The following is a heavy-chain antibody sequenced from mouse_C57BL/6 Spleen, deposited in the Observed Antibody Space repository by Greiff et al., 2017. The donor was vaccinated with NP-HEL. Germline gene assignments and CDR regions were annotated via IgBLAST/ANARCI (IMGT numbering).Heavy chain of an antibody. CDR1: GFTFSSYA. CDR3: ARDRGGAMDY. CDR2: ISDGGSYT. D-gene: IGHD3-3*01. V-gene: IGHV5-4*01. J-gene: IGHJ4*01. Sequence: EVQLVESGGGLVKPGGSLKLSCAASGFTFSSYAMSWVRQTPEKRLEWVATISDGGSYTYYPDNVKGRFTISRDNAKNNLYLQMSHLKSEDTAMYYCARDRGGAMDYWGQVTSVTVSS.